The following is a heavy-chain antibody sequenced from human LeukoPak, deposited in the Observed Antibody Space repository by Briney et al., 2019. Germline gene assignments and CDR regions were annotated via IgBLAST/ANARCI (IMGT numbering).Heavy chain of an antibody. Sequence: SETLSLTCAVYGGSFSGYYWSWIRQPPGKGLEWIGEINHSRSTNYNPSLKSRVTISVDTSKNQFSLKLSSVTAADTAVYYCARGISWENYYYYYMDVWGKGTTVTVSS. CDR1: GGSFSGYY. CDR3: ARGISWENYYYYYMDV. V-gene: IGHV4-34*01. D-gene: IGHD1-26*01. J-gene: IGHJ6*03. CDR2: INHSRST.